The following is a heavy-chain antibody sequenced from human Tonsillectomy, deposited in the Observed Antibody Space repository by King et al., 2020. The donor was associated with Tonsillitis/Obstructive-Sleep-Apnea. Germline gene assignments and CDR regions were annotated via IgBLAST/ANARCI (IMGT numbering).Heavy chain of an antibody. J-gene: IGHJ1*01. V-gene: IGHV4-34*01. CDR2: INHCGST. Sequence: VQLQQWGAGLLKPSETLSLTCAVYGGSFSGYYWSWIRQPPGKGLEWIGEINHCGSTNYNPSLKSRVTISVDTSKNQFSLKLSSVTAADTAVYYCAGEVVITTGEYFQNWGQGTLVTVSS. CDR1: GGSFSGYY. CDR3: AGEVVITTGEYFQN. D-gene: IGHD3-22*01.